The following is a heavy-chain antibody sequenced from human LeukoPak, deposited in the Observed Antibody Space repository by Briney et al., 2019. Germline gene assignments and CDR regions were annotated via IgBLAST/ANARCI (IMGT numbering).Heavy chain of an antibody. D-gene: IGHD3-9*01. Sequence: ASVTVSCKVSGYTLTELSMHWVRQAPGQGLEWMGWISAYNGNTNYAQKLQGRVTMTTDTSTSTAYMELRSLRSDDTAVYYCARCIFNHYDYWGQGTLVTVSS. J-gene: IGHJ4*02. CDR2: ISAYNGNT. V-gene: IGHV1-18*01. CDR1: GYTLTELS. CDR3: ARCIFNHYDY.